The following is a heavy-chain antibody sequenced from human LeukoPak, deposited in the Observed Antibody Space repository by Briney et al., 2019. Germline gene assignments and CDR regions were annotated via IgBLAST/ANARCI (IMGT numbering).Heavy chain of an antibody. J-gene: IGHJ4*02. Sequence: PSETLSLTCTVSGVSISSSNSYWGWIRQPPGKGLESIGSIYYSRSTYYSPSLKSRVTISVDTSKNQFSLKLTSVTAADTAVYYCARRKGFGEGYFDSWGQGTLVTVSS. CDR2: IYYSRST. V-gene: IGHV4-39*01. CDR1: GVSISSSNSY. CDR3: ARRKGFGEGYFDS. D-gene: IGHD3-10*01.